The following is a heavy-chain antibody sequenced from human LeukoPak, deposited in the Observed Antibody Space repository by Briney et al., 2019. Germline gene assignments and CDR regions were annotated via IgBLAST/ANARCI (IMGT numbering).Heavy chain of an antibody. CDR2: IKQDGSEK. V-gene: IGHV3-7*01. CDR1: GFTFSSYS. Sequence: GGSLRLSCAASGFTFSSYSMSWVRQAPGKGLEWVANIKQDGSEKYYVDSVKGRFTISRDNAKNSLYLQMNSLRAEDTAVYYCARSYCSGGSCYHGAEYFQHWGQGTLVTVSS. J-gene: IGHJ1*01. D-gene: IGHD2-15*01. CDR3: ARSYCSGGSCYHGAEYFQH.